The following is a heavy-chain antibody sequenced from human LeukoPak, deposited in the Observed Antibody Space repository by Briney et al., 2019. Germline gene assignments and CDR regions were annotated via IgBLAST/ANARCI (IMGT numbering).Heavy chain of an antibody. V-gene: IGHV3-33*01. J-gene: IGHJ4*02. CDR1: GFTFSSYG. CDR3: AREKGSCSSVRFPDY. Sequence: PGRSLRLSCAASGFTFSSYGMHWVRQAPGKGLEWVAVIWYDGSNKYYADSVKGRFTISRDNSKNTLYLQMNSLRAEDTAVYYCAREKGSCSSVRFPDYWGQGTLVTVSS. CDR2: IWYDGSNK. D-gene: IGHD6-19*01.